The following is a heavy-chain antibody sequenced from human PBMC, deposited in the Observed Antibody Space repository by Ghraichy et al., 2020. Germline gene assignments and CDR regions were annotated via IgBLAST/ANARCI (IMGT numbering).Heavy chain of an antibody. CDR2: IYYSGST. D-gene: IGHD3-3*01. CDR3: ARVSDDFWSGYYSGRFDP. J-gene: IGHJ5*02. Sequence: YIYYSGSTNYNPSRKSRVTISVDTSKNQFSLKLSSVTAADTAVYDCARVSDDFWSGYYSGRFDP. V-gene: IGHV4-59*01.